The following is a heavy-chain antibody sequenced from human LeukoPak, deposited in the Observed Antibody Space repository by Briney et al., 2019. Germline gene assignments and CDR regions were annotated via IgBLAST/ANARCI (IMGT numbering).Heavy chain of an antibody. Sequence: PSETLSLTCAVYGGSFSGYYWSWIRQPPGKGLEWIGYIYYSGSTNYNPSLKSRVTISVDTSKNQFSLKLSSVTAADTAVYYCARVAYFWFDPWGQGTLVTVSS. CDR2: IYYSGST. CDR3: ARVAYFWFDP. D-gene: IGHD3-10*01. CDR1: GGSFSGYY. V-gene: IGHV4-59*01. J-gene: IGHJ5*02.